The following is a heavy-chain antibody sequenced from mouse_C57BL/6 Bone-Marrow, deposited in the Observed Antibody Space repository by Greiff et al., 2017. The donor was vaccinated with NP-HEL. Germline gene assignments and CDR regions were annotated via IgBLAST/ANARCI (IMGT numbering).Heavy chain of an antibody. D-gene: IGHD1-1*01. Sequence: EVKLVESGEGLVKPGGSLKLSCAASGFTFSSYAMSWVRQTPEKRLEWVADISSGGDYIYYADTVKGRFTLTSDKAGNNLYLQMSSLKSEDTAMFSCASEVYFNSYGSSRWYLDDWGTGTSVTVSS. CDR2: ISSGGDYI. CDR3: ASEVYFNSYGSSRWYLDD. J-gene: IGHJ1*03. CDR1: GFTFSSYA. V-gene: IGHV5S21*01.